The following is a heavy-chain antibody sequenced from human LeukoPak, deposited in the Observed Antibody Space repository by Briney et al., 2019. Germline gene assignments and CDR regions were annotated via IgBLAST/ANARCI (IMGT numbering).Heavy chain of an antibody. J-gene: IGHJ4*02. D-gene: IGHD3-22*01. CDR3: ASGSGEDYYDSSGYFTFDY. CDR1: GGSISSGGYY. V-gene: IGHV4-31*03. Sequence: SQTLSLTCTVSGGSISSGGYYWSWIRQHPGKGLEWIGYIYYSGSTYYNPSLKSRVTISVDTSKNQFSLKLSSVTAADTAVYYCASGSGEDYYDSSGYFTFDYWGQGTLVTVSS. CDR2: IYYSGST.